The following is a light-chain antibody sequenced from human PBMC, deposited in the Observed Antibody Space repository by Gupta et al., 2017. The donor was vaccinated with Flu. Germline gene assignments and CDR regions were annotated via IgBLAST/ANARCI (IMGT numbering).Light chain of an antibody. CDR3: QQEGSSPRT. CDR2: GVS. J-gene: IGKJ2*01. Sequence: GTLSLSPGERATLSCRASQSVFSNYFAWYQQKPGQAPRLLLYGVSSRATGIPDRFSGSGSGTDFTLTISRLEPEDFAVYYCQQEGSSPRTFGQGTKLEIK. V-gene: IGKV3-20*01. CDR1: QSVFSNY.